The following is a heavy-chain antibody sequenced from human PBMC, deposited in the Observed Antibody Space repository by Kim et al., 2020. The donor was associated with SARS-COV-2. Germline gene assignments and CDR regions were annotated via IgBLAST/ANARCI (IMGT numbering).Heavy chain of an antibody. V-gene: IGHV3-23*01. D-gene: IGHD6-13*01. J-gene: IGHJ4*02. Sequence: AASVKGRYTSSRDNSKNTLYLLMSSLRAEDTAVYYCAKDPIAAAGNYFDHWGRGTLVSVSS. CDR3: AKDPIAAAGNYFDH.